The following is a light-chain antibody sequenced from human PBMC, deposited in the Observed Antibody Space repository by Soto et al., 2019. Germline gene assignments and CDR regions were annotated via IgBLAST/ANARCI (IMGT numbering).Light chain of an antibody. Sequence: QSVLTQPPSVSAAPGQTVTISCSGSSSNIGNNYVSWYQQLPGTAPKLLIYDNNKRPSGIADRFSGSKSGTSATLGITGLQTGDEADYYCGAWDDSLRAGVFGGGTKVTVL. CDR1: SSNIGNNY. CDR3: GAWDDSLRAGV. J-gene: IGLJ3*02. V-gene: IGLV1-51*01. CDR2: DNN.